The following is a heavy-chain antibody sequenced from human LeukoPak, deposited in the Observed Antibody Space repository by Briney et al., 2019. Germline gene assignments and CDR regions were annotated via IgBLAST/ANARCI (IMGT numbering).Heavy chain of an antibody. V-gene: IGHV1-69*05. CDR1: GGTFSSYA. D-gene: IGHD3-10*01. J-gene: IGHJ5*02. CDR3: ASHPYYYGSGSYYRPKGVYNWFDP. CDR2: IIPIFGTA. Sequence: SVKVSCKASGGTFSSYAISWVRQAPGQGLEWMGGIIPIFGTANYAQKWQGRGTITTDESTSTAYMELSSLRSEDTAVYYCASHPYYYGSGSYYRPKGVYNWFDPWGQGTLVTVSS.